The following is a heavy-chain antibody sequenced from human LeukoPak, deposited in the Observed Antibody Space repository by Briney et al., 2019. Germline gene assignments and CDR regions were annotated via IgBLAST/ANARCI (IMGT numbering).Heavy chain of an antibody. J-gene: IGHJ4*02. CDR2: MKEDGSEK. CDR1: GFTFSSYW. CDR3: ARDRGYSTFDF. D-gene: IGHD4-11*01. V-gene: IGHV3-7*04. Sequence: GGSLRLSCAASGFTFSSYWMSWVRQAPPEALEWVANMKEDGSEKNYVDSVKGRFTISRDNAKSSLYLQMNSLRAEDTAVYYCARDRGYSTFDFWGQGTLVIVTS.